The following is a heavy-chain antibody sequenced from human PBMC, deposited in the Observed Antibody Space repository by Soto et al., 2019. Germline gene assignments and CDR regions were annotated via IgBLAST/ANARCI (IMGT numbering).Heavy chain of an antibody. Sequence: SETLSLTCTVSGGSVSSGDYFWSWLRQSPGKRLEWIAYIYYSGSTNYNPSPKSRTIIWVDTSKSQVSLPLTSRTAAYAALYYCARSPNEYYYCFDVWGQGTVVTVSS. CDR1: GGSVSSGDYF. J-gene: IGHJ6*02. CDR2: IYYSGST. V-gene: IGHV4-61*08. CDR3: ARSPNEYYYCFDV.